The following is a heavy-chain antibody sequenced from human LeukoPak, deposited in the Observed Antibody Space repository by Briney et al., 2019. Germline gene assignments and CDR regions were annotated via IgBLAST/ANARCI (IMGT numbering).Heavy chain of an antibody. J-gene: IGHJ1*01. V-gene: IGHV4-34*01. CDR1: GGSFRGYF. CDR3: ARGRYSSGWYGGYFQH. D-gene: IGHD6-19*01. Sequence: SETLSLTCAVYGGSFRGYFWTWIRQPPGKGLEWIGEINHSGDTDHHPSRKSRVTMSIDMSKNQFSLNLTSVTAADTAVYYCARGRYSSGWYGGYFQHWGQGALVIVSS. CDR2: INHSGDT.